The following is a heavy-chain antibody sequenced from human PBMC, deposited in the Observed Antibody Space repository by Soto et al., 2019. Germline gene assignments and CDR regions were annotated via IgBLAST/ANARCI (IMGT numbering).Heavy chain of an antibody. V-gene: IGHV1-18*01. J-gene: IGHJ3*02. D-gene: IGHD2-15*01. Sequence: QVQLVQSGAEVKKPGASVKVSCKASGYTFTSYGISWVRQAPGQGLEWMGWISAYNGNTNYAQKLQGRATMTTDTSTSTAYMELCSLISDDTAVYYCARGASCSGGSCYSGNDAFDIWGQGTLVTVSS. CDR3: ARGASCSGGSCYSGNDAFDI. CDR1: GYTFTSYG. CDR2: ISAYNGNT.